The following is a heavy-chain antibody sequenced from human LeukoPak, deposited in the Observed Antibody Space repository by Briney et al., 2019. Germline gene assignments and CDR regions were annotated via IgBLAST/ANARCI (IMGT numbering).Heavy chain of an antibody. D-gene: IGHD3-10*01. J-gene: IGHJ4*02. CDR3: ARKFGEGALDY. CDR2: IWYDGSNK. Sequence: QPAGSLRLSCAASGFTFHLYAMHWVRQAPGKGLEWVAVIWYDGSNKYYADSVKGRFTISRDNSKNTLYLQMNSLRAEDTAVYYCARKFGEGALDYWGQGTLVTVSS. V-gene: IGHV3-33*08. CDR1: GFTFHLYA.